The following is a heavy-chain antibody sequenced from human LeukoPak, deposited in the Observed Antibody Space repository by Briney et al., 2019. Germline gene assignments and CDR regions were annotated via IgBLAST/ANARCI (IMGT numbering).Heavy chain of an antibody. CDR1: GFTFSSYA. D-gene: IGHD4/OR15-4a*01. Sequence: GGSLRLSCAASGFTFSSYAISWVRQAPGKGLEWVSAISGSGGSTYYADSVKGRFTISRDNSKNTLYLQLNSLRGEDTAIYYCARDTSFNYGAHAMDVWGQGTTVTVSS. CDR3: ARDTSFNYGAHAMDV. CDR2: ISGSGGST. V-gene: IGHV3-23*01. J-gene: IGHJ6*02.